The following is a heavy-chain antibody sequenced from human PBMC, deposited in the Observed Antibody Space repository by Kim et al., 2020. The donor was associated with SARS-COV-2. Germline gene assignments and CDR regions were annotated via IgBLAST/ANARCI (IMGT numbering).Heavy chain of an antibody. J-gene: IGHJ4*02. CDR3: AKGTRITIFGVVIISPTDYFDY. CDR1: GFTFSSYA. D-gene: IGHD3-3*01. Sequence: GGSLRLSCAASGFTFSSYAMSWVRQAPGKGLEWVSAISGSGGSTYYADSVKGRFTISRDNSKNTLYLQMNSLRAEDTAVYYCAKGTRITIFGVVIISPTDYFDYWGQGTLVTVSS. CDR2: ISGSGGST. V-gene: IGHV3-23*01.